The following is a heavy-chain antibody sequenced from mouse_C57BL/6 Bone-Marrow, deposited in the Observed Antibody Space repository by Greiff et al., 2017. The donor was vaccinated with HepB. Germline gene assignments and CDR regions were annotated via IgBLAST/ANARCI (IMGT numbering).Heavy chain of an antibody. D-gene: IGHD1-1*01. Sequence: QVQLQQPGAELVKPGASVKLSCKASGYTFTSYWMHWVKQRPGQGLEWIGMIHPNSGSTNYNEKFKSKATLTVDKSSSTAYMQLSSLTSEDSAVYYCARGVYYGSIYGYFDVWGTGTTVTVSS. CDR1: GYTFTSYW. J-gene: IGHJ1*03. CDR3: ARGVYYGSIYGYFDV. CDR2: IHPNSGST. V-gene: IGHV1-64*01.